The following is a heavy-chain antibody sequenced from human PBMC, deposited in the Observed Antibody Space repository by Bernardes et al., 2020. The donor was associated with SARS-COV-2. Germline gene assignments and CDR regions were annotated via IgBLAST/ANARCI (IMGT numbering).Heavy chain of an antibody. CDR1: GYSFTNYW. D-gene: IGHD6-19*01. CDR2: IYPGDSDT. CDR3: TRRRETSAWSRESHFNS. Sequence: GESLKISGKGSGYSFTNYWIGWVRQMPGKGVDWMGIIYPGDSDTRDSTSFEGQVTISVDKTISTAYLQWTSLKAADTAVYYCTRRRETSAWSRESHFNSWGQSALVTVSS. V-gene: IGHV5-51*01. J-gene: IGHJ1*01.